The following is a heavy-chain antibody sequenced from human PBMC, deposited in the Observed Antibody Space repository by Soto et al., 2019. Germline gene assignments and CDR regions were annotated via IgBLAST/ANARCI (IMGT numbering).Heavy chain of an antibody. CDR1: RFTFTIST. Sequence: GGSLRLSCAASRFTFTISTMSWVRQAPGKGLEWVSAISGGADTTYYADSVKGRFTISRDNSKNALYLQMNSLRAEDTAVYYCAKEGRMSYSDSSAYYHNWFDPWGQGTLVTVS. J-gene: IGHJ5*02. CDR2: ISGGADTT. CDR3: AKEGRMSYSDSSAYYHNWFDP. D-gene: IGHD3-22*01. V-gene: IGHV3-23*01.